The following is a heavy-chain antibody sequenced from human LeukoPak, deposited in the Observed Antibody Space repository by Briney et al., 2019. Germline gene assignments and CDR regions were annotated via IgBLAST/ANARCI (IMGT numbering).Heavy chain of an antibody. CDR3: AKDLAVVTDVRTEVANWNYYYYYMDV. CDR1: GFTFDDYT. D-gene: IGHD4-23*01. Sequence: GVSLRLSCSASGFTFDDYTMHWVRQAPGKGLEWVSLISWDGGSTYYAYSVKGRLTISRDNSKNSLYLQMNSLRTEDTALYYCAKDLAVVTDVRTEVANWNYYYYYMDVWGKGTTVTVSS. V-gene: IGHV3-43*01. CDR2: ISWDGGST. J-gene: IGHJ6*03.